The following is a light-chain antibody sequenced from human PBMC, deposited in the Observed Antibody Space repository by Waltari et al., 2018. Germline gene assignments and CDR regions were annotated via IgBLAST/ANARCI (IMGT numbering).Light chain of an antibody. CDR1: SSNIENNY. V-gene: IGLV1-51*01. CDR2: DNN. CDR3: GAWDTSLSTVM. J-gene: IGLJ3*02. Sequence: QSVLTQPPSVSAAPGQRVTISCSGSSSNIENNYVSWYQQVPGTAPQLLIYDNNKRPSGIPDRCSGSKSGTSATLDITGLQTGDEADYYCGAWDTSLSTVMFGGGTKLTVL.